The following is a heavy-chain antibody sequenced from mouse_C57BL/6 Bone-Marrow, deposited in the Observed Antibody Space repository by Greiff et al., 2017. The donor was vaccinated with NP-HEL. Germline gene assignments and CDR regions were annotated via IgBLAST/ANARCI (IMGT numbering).Heavy chain of an antibody. Sequence: DVMLVESEGGLVQPGSSMKLSCTASGFTFSDYYMAWVRQVPEKGLEWVANINYDGSSTYYLDSLKSRFIISRDNAKNILYLQMSSLKSEDTATYYCARDGGYSNYEFAYWGQGTLVTVSA. CDR3: ARDGGYSNYEFAY. J-gene: IGHJ3*01. CDR2: INYDGSST. D-gene: IGHD2-5*01. V-gene: IGHV5-16*01. CDR1: GFTFSDYY.